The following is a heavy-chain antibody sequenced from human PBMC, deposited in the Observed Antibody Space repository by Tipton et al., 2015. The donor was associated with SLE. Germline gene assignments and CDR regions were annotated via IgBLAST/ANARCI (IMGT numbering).Heavy chain of an antibody. J-gene: IGHJ4*02. CDR1: GGSISSGSYY. CDR3: ARDPSWGLDY. CDR2: VYTSGST. D-gene: IGHD2-2*01. V-gene: IGHV4-61*02. Sequence: TLSLTCTVSGGSISSGSYYWGWIRQPAGKGLEWIGRVYTSGSTNFNPSLRSRVTISRDTSKNQFSVKLSSVTAADTTVYYCARDPSWGLDYWGQGTLVTVSS.